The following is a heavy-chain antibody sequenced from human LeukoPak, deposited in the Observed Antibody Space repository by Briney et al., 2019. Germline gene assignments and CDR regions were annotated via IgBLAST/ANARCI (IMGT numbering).Heavy chain of an antibody. J-gene: IGHJ1*01. CDR3: AKDRGIAAAEYFQH. CDR1: GFTFSSYA. D-gene: IGHD6-13*01. CDR2: ISGSGGST. V-gene: IGHV3-23*01. Sequence: GGSPRLSCAASGFTFSSYAMSWVRQAPGKGLECVSAISGSGGSTYYADSVKGRFTISRDNSKNTLYLQMNSLRAEATAVYYCAKDRGIAAAEYFQHWGQGTLVTVSS.